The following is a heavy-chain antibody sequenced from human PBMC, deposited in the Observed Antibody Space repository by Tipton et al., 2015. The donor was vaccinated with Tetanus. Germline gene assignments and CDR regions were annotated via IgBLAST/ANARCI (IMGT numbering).Heavy chain of an antibody. CDR1: GGSISSGTFY. V-gene: IGHV4-39*01. CDR3: ARSADNWFDP. CDR2: IYSYNGNT. Sequence: TLSLTCTVSGGSISSGTFYWDWIRQTPGKGLEWIGNIYSYNGNTLQNPSLQSRVTISLDKSKNQFSLKLRSVTAADMAVYYCARSADNWFDPWGQGTLVTVSS. J-gene: IGHJ5*02.